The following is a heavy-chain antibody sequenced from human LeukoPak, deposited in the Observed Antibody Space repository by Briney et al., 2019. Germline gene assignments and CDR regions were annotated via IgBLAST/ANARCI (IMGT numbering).Heavy chain of an antibody. CDR1: GFTFSSYA. CDR2: ISGSGGST. CDR3: ATEEGWFTEFSY. D-gene: IGHD3-10*01. J-gene: IGHJ4*02. V-gene: IGHV3-23*01. Sequence: GGPLRLSCAASGFTFSSYAMSWVRQAPGKGLEWVPAISGSGGSTYYADSVKGRFTISRDNSKNTLYLQMNSLRAEDTAVYYCATEEGWFTEFSYWGQGTLVTVSS.